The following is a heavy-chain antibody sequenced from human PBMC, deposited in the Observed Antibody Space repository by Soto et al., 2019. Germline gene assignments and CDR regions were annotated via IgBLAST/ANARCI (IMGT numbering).Heavy chain of an antibody. CDR2: ISNGGDNT. CDR3: AKGETRMNMYFDS. Sequence: EVQLLESGGGLVQPGGSLRLSCAASGFTFTNDAMAWVRQAPGKGLQWVSAISNGGDNTYYADSVKGRFTISRDNSKNTVYLQVDSLRGEDTAIYYCAKGETRMNMYFDSWGQGTLVTVSS. CDR1: GFTFTNDA. D-gene: IGHD1-1*01. J-gene: IGHJ4*01. V-gene: IGHV3-23*01.